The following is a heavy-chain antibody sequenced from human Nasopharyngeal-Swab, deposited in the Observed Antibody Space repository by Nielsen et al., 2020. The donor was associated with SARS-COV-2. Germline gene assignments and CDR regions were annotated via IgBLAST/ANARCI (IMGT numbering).Heavy chain of an antibody. CDR1: GYTFTNYW. D-gene: IGHD5-12*01. J-gene: IGHJ4*02. CDR2: FYPADSDS. Sequence: GESLKISCKASGYTFTNYWIGWVRQMPGKGLEWMGIFYPADSDSRYGPSFQGHVTISADNSNDTAYLQWNSLKASDTAMYYFARGAGSGYYVTFDYWGQGTLLTVSS. V-gene: IGHV5-51*01. CDR3: ARGAGSGYYVTFDY.